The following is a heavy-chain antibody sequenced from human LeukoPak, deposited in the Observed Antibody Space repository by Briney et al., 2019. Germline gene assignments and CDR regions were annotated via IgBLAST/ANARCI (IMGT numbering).Heavy chain of an antibody. D-gene: IGHD7-27*01. V-gene: IGHV4-39*07. J-gene: IGHJ4*02. CDR2: IYYSGST. Sequence: SETLSLTCTVSGGSISSTVYYWGWIRQPPGKGLEWIGTIYYSGSTNYNPSLKSRVTISVGTSKNQFSLKLSSVTAADTAVYYCARRCWGLAGFDYWGQGTLVTVSS. CDR1: GGSISSTVYY. CDR3: ARRCWGLAGFDY.